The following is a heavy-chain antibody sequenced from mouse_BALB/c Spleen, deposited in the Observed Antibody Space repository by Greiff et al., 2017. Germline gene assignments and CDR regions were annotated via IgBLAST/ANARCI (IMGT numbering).Heavy chain of an antibody. D-gene: IGHD2-4*01. J-gene: IGHJ2*01. Sequence: EVHLVESGGGLVQPGGSLKLSCAASGFTFSSYGMSWVRQTPDKRLELVATINSNGGSTYYPDSVKGRFTISRDNAKNTLYLQMSSLTSEDTAMYDCARDGRLRTSYYFDYWGQGTTLTVSA. CDR3: ARDGRLRTSYYFDY. CDR1: GFTFSSYG. CDR2: INSNGGST. V-gene: IGHV5-6-3*01.